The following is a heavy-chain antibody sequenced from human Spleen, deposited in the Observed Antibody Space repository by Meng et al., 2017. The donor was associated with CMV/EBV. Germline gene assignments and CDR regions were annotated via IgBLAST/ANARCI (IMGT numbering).Heavy chain of an antibody. J-gene: IGHJ4*02. CDR2: INHSGST. CDR1: GGSIASGGYY. Sequence: SETLSLTCTVSGGSIASGGYYWSWIRQPPGKGLEWIGEINHSGSTNYNPSLKSRVTISVDTSKNQFSLKLSSVTAADTAVYYCARPPPKRYSSSWYVYWGQGTLVTVSS. CDR3: ARPPPKRYSSSWYVY. D-gene: IGHD6-13*01. V-gene: IGHV4-34*01.